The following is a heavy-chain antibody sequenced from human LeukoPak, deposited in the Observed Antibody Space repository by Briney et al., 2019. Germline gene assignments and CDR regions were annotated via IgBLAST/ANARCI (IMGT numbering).Heavy chain of an antibody. CDR3: ARDLFTEGEDY. CDR1: GFTFSSYW. D-gene: IGHD3-16*01. J-gene: IGHJ4*02. Sequence: GGSLRLSCAASGFTFSSYWMSWVRQAPGKGLEWVANINEHGGDMYYEGSVKGRFTISRDNAKNSLYLQMNSLRADDTAVYYCARDLFTEGEDYWGQGTLVTVSS. CDR2: INEHGGDM. V-gene: IGHV3-7*01.